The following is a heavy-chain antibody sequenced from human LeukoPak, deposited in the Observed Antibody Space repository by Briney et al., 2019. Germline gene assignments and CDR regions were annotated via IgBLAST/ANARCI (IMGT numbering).Heavy chain of an antibody. J-gene: IGHJ4*02. V-gene: IGHV3-30*02. CDR1: GFTFSSYG. CDR2: IRYDGSNK. Sequence: GSLGLSCAASGFTFSSYGMHWVRQAPGKGLEWVAFIRYDGSNKYYADSVKGRFTISRDNAKNSLYLQMNSLRAEDTALYYCSQSLNYWDQGTLVTVSS. CDR3: SQSLNY.